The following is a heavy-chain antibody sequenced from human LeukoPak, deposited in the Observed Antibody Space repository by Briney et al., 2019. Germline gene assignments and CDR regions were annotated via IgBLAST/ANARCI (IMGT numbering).Heavy chain of an antibody. Sequence: PSETLSLTCTVSGGSVSSGSYYWSWIRQPPGKGLEWIGNIYYSGSTNYNPSLKSRVTISVDTSKNQFSLRLSSVTAADTAVYYCASSGFYSDTSIYYPSAYNYYGLDVWGQGTTVTVSS. J-gene: IGHJ6*02. CDR3: ASSGFYSDTSIYYPSAYNYYGLDV. V-gene: IGHV4-61*01. D-gene: IGHD3-22*01. CDR2: IYYSGST. CDR1: GGSVSSGSYY.